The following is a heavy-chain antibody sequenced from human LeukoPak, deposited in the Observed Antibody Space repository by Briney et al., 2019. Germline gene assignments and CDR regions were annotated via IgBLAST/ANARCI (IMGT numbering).Heavy chain of an antibody. CDR3: ARQGPITIFGAVVDAFDI. CDR2: IKQDGSEI. J-gene: IGHJ3*02. Sequence: GGSLRLSCAASGFTFRTYWMSWVRQAPGKGLEWVANIKQDGSEIYYVDSVKGRFTISRDNAKNSLNLQMNSLRVEDTAVYYCARQGPITIFGAVVDAFDIWGQGTMVTVSS. D-gene: IGHD3-3*01. CDR1: GFTFRTYW. V-gene: IGHV3-7*01.